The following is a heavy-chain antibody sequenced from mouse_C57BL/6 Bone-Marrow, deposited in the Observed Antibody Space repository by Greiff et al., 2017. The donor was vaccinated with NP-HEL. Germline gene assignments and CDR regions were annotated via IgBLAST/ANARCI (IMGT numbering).Heavy chain of an antibody. J-gene: IGHJ3*01. D-gene: IGHD2-13*01. Sequence: DVMLVESGGDLVKPGGSLKLSCAASGFTFSSYGMSWVRQTPDKRLEWVATISSGGSYTYYPDSVKGRFTISRDNAKNTLYLQMSSLKSEDTAMYYCARTDSLAYWGQGTLVTVSA. V-gene: IGHV5-6*02. CDR2: ISSGGSYT. CDR1: GFTFSSYG. CDR3: ARTDSLAY.